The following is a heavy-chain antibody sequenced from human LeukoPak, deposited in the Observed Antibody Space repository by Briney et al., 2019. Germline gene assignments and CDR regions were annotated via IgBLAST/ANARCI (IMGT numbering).Heavy chain of an antibody. Sequence: SETLSLTCTVSGVSLSSYYWSWIRQPAGKGLEWIGHIYSSGRPNYNPSLKCRVTMSVDTSKNQFSLKLTSVTAADTAVYYCAKLGNQWELRLDYWGQGTLVTVSS. J-gene: IGHJ4*02. CDR3: AKLGNQWELRLDY. V-gene: IGHV4-4*07. CDR2: IYSSGRP. CDR1: GVSLSSYY. D-gene: IGHD3-10*01.